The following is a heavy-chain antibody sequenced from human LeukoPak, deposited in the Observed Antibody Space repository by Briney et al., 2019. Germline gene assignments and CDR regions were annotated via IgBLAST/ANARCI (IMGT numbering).Heavy chain of an antibody. CDR1: GGSFSGYY. J-gene: IGHJ5*02. V-gene: IGHV4-34*09. D-gene: IGHD2-21*02. CDR3: ARAAYCGGDCPDGNWFDP. CDR2: INHSGST. Sequence: SETLSLTCAVYGGSFSGYYWSWIRQPPGKGLEWIGEINHSGSTNYNPSLKSRVTISVDTSKNQFSLKLSSVTAADTAVYYCARAAYCGGDCPDGNWFDPWGQGTLVTVSS.